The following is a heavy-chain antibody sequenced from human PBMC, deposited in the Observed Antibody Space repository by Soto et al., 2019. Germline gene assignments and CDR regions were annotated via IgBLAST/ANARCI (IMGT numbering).Heavy chain of an antibody. J-gene: IGHJ5*02. CDR2: IYHSGST. CDR1: GGSISSGGYS. D-gene: IGHD6-13*01. V-gene: IGHV4-30-2*01. CDR3: ARRCSSCLWFDP. Sequence: PSETLSLTCAVSGGSISSGGYSWSWIRQPPGKGLEWIGYIYHSGSTNYNPSLKSRVTISVDTSKNQFSLELSSVTAADTAVYYCARRCSSCLWFDPWGQGTLVTVSS.